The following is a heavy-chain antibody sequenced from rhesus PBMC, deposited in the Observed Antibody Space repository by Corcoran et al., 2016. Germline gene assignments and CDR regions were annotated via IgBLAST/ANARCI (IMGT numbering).Heavy chain of an antibody. CDR3: AAAIAAAGTGIDY. CDR2: IHSDGRST. CDR1: GFTFSSYW. V-gene: IGHV3-119*01. D-gene: IGHD6-25*01. Sequence: EVQLVESGGGLVQPGGSLRLSCAASGFTFSSYWMYWVRQAPGKGLEWVSRIHSDGRSTSYADSVKGRFTISRENAKNSLYLQMNSLRAEDTAVYYCAAAIAAAGTGIDYWGQGVLVTVSS. J-gene: IGHJ4*01.